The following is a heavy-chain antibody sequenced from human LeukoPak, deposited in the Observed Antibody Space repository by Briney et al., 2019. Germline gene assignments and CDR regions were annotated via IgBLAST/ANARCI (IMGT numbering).Heavy chain of an antibody. D-gene: IGHD3-10*01. J-gene: IGHJ4*02. V-gene: IGHV3-23*01. CDR1: GFTFSNYA. CDR2: ISGSDGYT. Sequence: PGGSLRVSCAASGFTFSNYAMSWVRQTPGKGLKWVSTISGSDGYTYYTDSVKGRFTISRDSSKDTLYLQINSLRADDTAIYYCAKAYSFGPTNYYNHFDSWGQGTLVTVSS. CDR3: AKAYSFGPTNYYNHFDS.